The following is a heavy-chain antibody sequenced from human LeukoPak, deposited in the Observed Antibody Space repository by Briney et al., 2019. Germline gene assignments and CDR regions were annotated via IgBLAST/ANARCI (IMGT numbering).Heavy chain of an antibody. CDR3: ARVGYAFDI. CDR2: IYSGGSI. J-gene: IGHJ3*02. V-gene: IGHV3-66*01. Sequence: GGSLRLSCAASGFSVSNNYMSWVRQAPGKGLEWVSVIYSGGSIYYADSVKGRFTISRDNAKNSLYLQMNSLRDEDTAVYYCARVGYAFDIWGQGTMVTVSS. CDR1: GFSVSNNY.